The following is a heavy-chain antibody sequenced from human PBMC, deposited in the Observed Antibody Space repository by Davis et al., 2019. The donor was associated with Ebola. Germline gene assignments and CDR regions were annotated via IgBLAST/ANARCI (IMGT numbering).Heavy chain of an antibody. J-gene: IGHJ4*02. V-gene: IGHV3-21*01. CDR1: GFTFSRYA. CDR2: ISSSSGYI. D-gene: IGHD1-1*01. Sequence: GESLKISCAGSGFTFSRYAMSWVRQAPGKGLEWVSSISSSSGYIYYADSVKGRFTISRDNAKNSLYLQMDSLRAEDTAVYYCTRHINWAFDYWGQGTLVTVSS. CDR3: TRHINWAFDY.